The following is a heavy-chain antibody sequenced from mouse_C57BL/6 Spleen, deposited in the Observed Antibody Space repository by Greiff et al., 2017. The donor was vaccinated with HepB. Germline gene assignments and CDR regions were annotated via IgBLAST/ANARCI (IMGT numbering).Heavy chain of an antibody. V-gene: IGHV1-76*01. D-gene: IGHD2-10*01. CDR2: IYPGSGNT. J-gene: IGHJ4*01. CDR3: ARNLLLPHYYAMDY. Sequence: QVQLKESGAELVRPGASVKLSCKASGYTFTDYYINWVKQRPGQGLEWIARIYPGSGNTYYNEKFKGKATLTAEKSSSTAYMQLSSLTSEYSAVYFCARNLLLPHYYAMDYWGQGTSVTVSS. CDR1: GYTFTDYY.